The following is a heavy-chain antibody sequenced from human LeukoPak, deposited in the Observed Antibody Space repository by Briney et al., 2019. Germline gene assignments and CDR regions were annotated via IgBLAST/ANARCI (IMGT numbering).Heavy chain of an antibody. CDR2: ISSSSSYI. CDR1: GFTFDDYA. D-gene: IGHD3-22*01. CDR3: AREDLDSSGYYFDY. Sequence: GGSLRLSCAASGFTFDDYAMHWVRQAPGKGLEWVSSISSSSSYIYYADSVKGRFTISRDNAKNSLYLQMNSLRAEDTAVYYCAREDLDSSGYYFDYWGQGTLVTVSS. V-gene: IGHV3-21*01. J-gene: IGHJ4*02.